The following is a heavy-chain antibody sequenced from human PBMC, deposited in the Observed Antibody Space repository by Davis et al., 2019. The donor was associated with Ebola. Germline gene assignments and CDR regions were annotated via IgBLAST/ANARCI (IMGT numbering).Heavy chain of an antibody. CDR3: ARGEMATIYYYYGMDV. J-gene: IGHJ6*02. D-gene: IGHD5-24*01. CDR1: GFTVSSNY. V-gene: IGHV3-66*01. CDR2: IYSGGST. Sequence: PGGSLRLSCAASGFTVSSNYMSWVRQAPGKGLEWVSVIYSGGSTYYADSVKGRFTISRDNSKNTLYLQMNSLRAEDTAVYYCARGEMATIYYYYGMDVWGQGTTVTVSS.